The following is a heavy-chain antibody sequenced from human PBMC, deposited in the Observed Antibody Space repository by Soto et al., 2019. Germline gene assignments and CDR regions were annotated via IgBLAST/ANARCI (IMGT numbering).Heavy chain of an antibody. CDR2: IYHSGST. Sequence: SETLSLTCAVSGGSISSGGYSWSWIRQPPGKGLEWIAYIYHSGSTYYNPSLKSRVTISVDRSKNQFSLKLSSVTAADTAVYYCAGSKGRTGYYYYYGMDVWGQGTTVTVSS. CDR3: AGSKGRTGYYYYYGMDV. J-gene: IGHJ6*02. D-gene: IGHD3-9*01. CDR1: GGSISSGGYS. V-gene: IGHV4-30-2*02.